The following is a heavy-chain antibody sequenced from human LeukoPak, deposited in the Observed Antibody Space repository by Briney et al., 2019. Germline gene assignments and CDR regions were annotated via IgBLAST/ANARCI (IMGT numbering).Heavy chain of an antibody. D-gene: IGHD5/OR15-5a*01. Sequence: PSGTLSLTCAVSGGSISSSNWWSWVRQPPGKGLEWIREIYHSGSTNYNPSLKSRVTISVDKSKNQFSLKLSSVTAADTAVYYCARGSTSRIRKGFDYWGQGTLVTVSS. V-gene: IGHV4-4*02. CDR1: GGSISSSNW. J-gene: IGHJ4*02. CDR3: ARGSTSRIRKGFDY. CDR2: IYHSGST.